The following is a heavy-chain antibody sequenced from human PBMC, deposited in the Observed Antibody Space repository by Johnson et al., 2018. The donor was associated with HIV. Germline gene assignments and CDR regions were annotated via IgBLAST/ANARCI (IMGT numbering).Heavy chain of an antibody. CDR3: AKDSNRWEQLAYAFDI. Sequence: VQLVESGGGVVQPGRSLRLSCAASGFTFSSYGMHWVRQAPGKGLEWVAVIWYDGSNKYYADSVKGRFTISRDNSKNTLYLQMNSLRADDTAVYYCAKDSNRWEQLAYAFDIWDQGTMVTVSS. CDR2: IWYDGSNK. D-gene: IGHD6-6*01. V-gene: IGHV3-33*06. J-gene: IGHJ3*02. CDR1: GFTFSSYG.